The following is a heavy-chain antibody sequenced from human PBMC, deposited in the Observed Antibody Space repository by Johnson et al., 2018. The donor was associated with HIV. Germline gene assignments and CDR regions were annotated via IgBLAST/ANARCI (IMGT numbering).Heavy chain of an antibody. CDR1: GFTFSVYW. D-gene: IGHD1-26*01. CDR3: ATFGGGSFHAFDI. J-gene: IGHJ3*02. Sequence: MQLVESGGGLVQPGGSLRLSCAASGFTFSVYWMSWVRQAPGKGLEWVANIKQDGSEQYYVDSVKGRFTISRDNAKNSLYLQMNSLRAEDTAVYYCATFGGGSFHAFDIWGQGTMVTVSS. V-gene: IGHV3-7*05. CDR2: IKQDGSEQ.